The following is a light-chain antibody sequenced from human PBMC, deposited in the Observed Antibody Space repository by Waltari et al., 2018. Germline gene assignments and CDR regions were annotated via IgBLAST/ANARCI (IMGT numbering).Light chain of an antibody. CDR2: DSS. CDR3: QHRSKWPPLT. CDR1: QSVGNF. Sequence: EIVLTQSPATMSLSSGESATRSCRASQSVGNFLAWYQLKPGQPPRLLIYDSSSRATGIPPRFSGSGSGTDFTLTISSLEPEDFAVYYCQHRSKWPPLTFGGGTKVEIK. J-gene: IGKJ4*01. V-gene: IGKV3-11*01.